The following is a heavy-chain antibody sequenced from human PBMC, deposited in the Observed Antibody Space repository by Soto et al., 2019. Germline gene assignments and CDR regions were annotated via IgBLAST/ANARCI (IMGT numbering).Heavy chain of an antibody. CDR3: ARPGGYYDSSGYYN. D-gene: IGHD3-22*01. CDR1: GFTFSSYW. CDR2: IKQDGSEK. V-gene: IGHV3-7*03. Sequence: GSLRLSCAASGFTFSSYWMSWVRQAPGKGLEWVANIKQDGSEKYYVDSVKGRFTISRDNAKNSLYLQMNSLRAEDTAVYYCARPGGYYDSSGYYNWGQGTLVTVSS. J-gene: IGHJ4*02.